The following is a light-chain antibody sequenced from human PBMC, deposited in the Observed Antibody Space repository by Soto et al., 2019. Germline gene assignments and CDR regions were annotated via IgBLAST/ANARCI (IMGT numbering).Light chain of an antibody. Sequence: QSALAQPASVSGSPGQSITISCTGTSFDVDDYNSVSWYQQPPGKAPKLIIYEVSKRPSGVPDRFSGSKSGNTASLTVSGLQAEDEADYYCSSFAGISTVFGTGTKVTVL. CDR3: SSFAGISTV. J-gene: IGLJ1*01. CDR1: SFDVDDYNS. CDR2: EVS. V-gene: IGLV2-8*01.